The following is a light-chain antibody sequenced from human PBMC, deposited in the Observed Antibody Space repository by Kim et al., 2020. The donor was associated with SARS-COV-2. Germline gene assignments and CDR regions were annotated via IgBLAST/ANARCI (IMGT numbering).Light chain of an antibody. CDR2: SND. Sequence: QPVLTQPPSVSGTPGQRVTISCSGSSSNIGNNYVYWYQQFPETAPQLLIYSNDQRPSGVPDRFSGSKSGTSASLVISGLRSEDEADYYCTTWDDSLSGHVVFGGGTQLTVL. V-gene: IGLV1-47*02. J-gene: IGLJ2*01. CDR1: SSNIGNNY. CDR3: TTWDDSLSGHVV.